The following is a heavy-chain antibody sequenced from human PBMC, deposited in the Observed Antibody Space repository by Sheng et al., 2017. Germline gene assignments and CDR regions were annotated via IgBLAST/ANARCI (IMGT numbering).Heavy chain of an antibody. V-gene: IGHV1-2*02. J-gene: IGHJ6*03. D-gene: IGHD4-17*01. Sequence: QVQLVQSGAEVKKPGASVKVSCKASGYTFTGYYMHWVRQAPGQGLEWMGWINPNSGGTNYAQKFQGRVTMTRDTSISTAYMELSRLRSDDTAVYYCARDRALHYGDYVRYYYYYYYMDVWGKGTTVTVSS. CDR2: INPNSGGT. CDR1: GYTFTGYY. CDR3: ARDRALHYGDYVRYYYYYYYMDV.